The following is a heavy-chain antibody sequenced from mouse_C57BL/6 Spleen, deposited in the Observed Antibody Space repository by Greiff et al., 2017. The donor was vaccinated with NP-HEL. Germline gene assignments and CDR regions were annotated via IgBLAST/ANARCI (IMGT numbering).Heavy chain of an antibody. CDR2: ISSGGDYI. V-gene: IGHV5-9-1*02. J-gene: IGHJ2*01. CDR3: TRVHYGSSHFDY. CDR1: GFTFSSYA. Sequence: EVHLVESGEGLVKPGGSLKLSCAASGFTFSSYAMSWVRQTPEKRLEWVAYISSGGDYIYYADTVKGRFTISRDNARNTLYLQMSSLKSEDTAMYYCTRVHYGSSHFDYWGQGTTLTVSS. D-gene: IGHD1-1*01.